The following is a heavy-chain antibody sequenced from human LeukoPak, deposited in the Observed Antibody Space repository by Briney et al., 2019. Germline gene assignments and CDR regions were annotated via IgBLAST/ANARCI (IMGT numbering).Heavy chain of an antibody. Sequence: SQTLSLTCAVSGGSISSGGYSWSWIRQPPGKGLEWIGCVYHSGSTYYNPSLKSRVTISVDRSKNQFSLKLSSVTAADTAVYYCARKARGDLLYWYFDLWGRGTLVTVSS. D-gene: IGHD4-17*01. CDR2: VYHSGST. V-gene: IGHV4-30-2*02. CDR3: ARKARGDLLYWYFDL. J-gene: IGHJ2*01. CDR1: GGSISSGGYS.